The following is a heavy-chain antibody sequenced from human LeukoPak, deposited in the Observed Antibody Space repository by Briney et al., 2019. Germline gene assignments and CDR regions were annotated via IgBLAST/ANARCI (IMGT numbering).Heavy chain of an antibody. CDR1: GFTFSSYA. CDR3: ARGESGWYYYYYGMDV. J-gene: IGHJ6*02. V-gene: IGHV3-30-3*01. CDR2: ISYDGSNK. Sequence: GGSLRLSCAASGFTFSSYAMHWVRQAPGKGLEWVAVISYDGSNKYYADSVKGRFTISRDNSKNTLYLRMNSLRAEDTAVYYCARGESGWYYYYYGMDVWGQGTTVTVSS. D-gene: IGHD6-19*01.